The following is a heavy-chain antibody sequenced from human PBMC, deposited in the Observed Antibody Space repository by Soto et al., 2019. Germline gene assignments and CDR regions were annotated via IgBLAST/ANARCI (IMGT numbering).Heavy chain of an antibody. CDR2: ISGSGDFT. Sequence: EVQMLESGGGLVQPGGSLRLSCAASGFTLSSYALSWVRQAPGKGLEWVSGISGSGDFTFDADSVRGRFTISRDNSMNTLYLQMNSPRVEDTAVYYCARGPTIFGVGVDAFDIWGQGTMATVSS. CDR3: ARGPTIFGVGVDAFDI. D-gene: IGHD3-3*01. CDR1: GFTLSSYA. J-gene: IGHJ3*02. V-gene: IGHV3-23*01.